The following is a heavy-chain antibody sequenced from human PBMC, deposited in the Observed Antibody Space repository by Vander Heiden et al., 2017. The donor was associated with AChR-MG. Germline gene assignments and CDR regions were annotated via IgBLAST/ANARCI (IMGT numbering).Heavy chain of an antibody. V-gene: IGHV3-23*01. CDR2: ISGSGVST. CDR1: GFTFTSYA. CDR3: AKAPSFYYDTSGYYAFDY. J-gene: IGHJ4*02. D-gene: IGHD3-22*01. Sequence: EVQLLESGGGLVQPGGSLRLSCAASGFTFTSYAMSWVRQAPGKGLEWVSAISGSGVSTYYADSVRGRFTISRDNSKNTLYLQMNSLRAEDTAIYYCAKAPSFYYDTSGYYAFDYWGQGTLVTVSS.